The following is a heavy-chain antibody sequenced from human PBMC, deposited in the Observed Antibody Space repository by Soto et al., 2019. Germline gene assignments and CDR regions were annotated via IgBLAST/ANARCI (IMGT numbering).Heavy chain of an antibody. D-gene: IGHD1-26*01. J-gene: IGHJ4*02. CDR3: ATLGYSGSYYLFDY. CDR2: ISAYNGNT. V-gene: IGHV1-18*01. CDR1: GYTFTSYG. Sequence: GASVKVSCKASGYTFTSYGISWVRQAPGQGLEWMGWISAYNGNTNYAQKLQGRVTMTTDTSTSTAYVELRSLRSDDTAVYYCATLGYSGSYYLFDYWGQGTLVTVSS.